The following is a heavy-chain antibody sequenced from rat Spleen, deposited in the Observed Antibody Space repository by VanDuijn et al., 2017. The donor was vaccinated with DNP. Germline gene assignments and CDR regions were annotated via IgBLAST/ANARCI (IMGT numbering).Heavy chain of an antibody. V-gene: IGHV5-31*01. CDR2: ITSSGGST. Sequence: EVQLVETGGGLVQPGRSLKLSCVASGFIFNNYWMTWIRQVPGKGLEWVASITSSGGSTYYPDSVKGRFTISRDNAKNTLYLQMNSLRSEDTATYYCARRGEGIGGFAYWGQGTLVTVSS. CDR1: GFIFNNYW. J-gene: IGHJ3*01. CDR3: ARRGEGIGGFAY. D-gene: IGHD1-11*01.